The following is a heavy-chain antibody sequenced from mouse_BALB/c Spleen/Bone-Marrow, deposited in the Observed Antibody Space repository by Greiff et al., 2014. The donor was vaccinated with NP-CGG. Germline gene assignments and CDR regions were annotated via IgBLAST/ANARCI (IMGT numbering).Heavy chain of an antibody. CDR3: AHDAPFTY. V-gene: IGHV14-3*02. CDR1: GFNIKDTF. J-gene: IGHJ3*01. D-gene: IGHD2-3*01. CDR2: IDPASGNT. Sequence: EVQGVESGADLVKPGASVKLSCTTSGFNIKDTFMHWVKQRPEQGLEWIGRIDPASGNTKYDPKFQGKATITADTSSNKVSLQLSGQTSEDTAVYYCAHDAPFTYWGQGTLVTVSA.